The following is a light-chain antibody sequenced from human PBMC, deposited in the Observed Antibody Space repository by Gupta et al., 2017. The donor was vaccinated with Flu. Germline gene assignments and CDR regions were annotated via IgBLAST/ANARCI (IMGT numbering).Light chain of an antibody. CDR3: QSSERTSNYYV. CDR2: EES. CDR1: ALTNQY. V-gene: IGLV3-25*01. Sequence: GKTVMTSGAGGALTNQYVCWYQQRPGHAPDLLVYEESGRTTERPECFSASVLETTGTLTINRVQAEGEADYYCQSSERTSNYYVFGLGTKSTVL. J-gene: IGLJ1*01.